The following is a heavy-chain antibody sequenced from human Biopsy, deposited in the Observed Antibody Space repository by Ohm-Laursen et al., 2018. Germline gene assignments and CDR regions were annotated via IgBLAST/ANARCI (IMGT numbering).Heavy chain of an antibody. J-gene: IGHJ4*02. D-gene: IGHD6-19*01. CDR3: ARGMRSSGWPYFDS. CDR2: IYDRGSTA. Sequence: GTLSLTCPVSGDSVSSGSFYWTWIRQPPGQGLEYIGYIYDRGSTANYNPSLESRVTMSVDMPKNQFSLKLSSVTAADTATYYYARGMRSSGWPYFDSWGQGTLVTVSS. V-gene: IGHV4-61*01. CDR1: GDSVSSGSFY.